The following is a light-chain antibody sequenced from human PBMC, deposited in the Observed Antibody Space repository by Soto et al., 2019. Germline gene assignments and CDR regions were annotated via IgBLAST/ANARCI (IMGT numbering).Light chain of an antibody. J-gene: IGKJ5*01. V-gene: IGKV3-11*01. CDR3: QQCGFWPRIT. Sequence: VLTQSPATLSLSPGGSAILSCRASQNVDNYLAWYQQKPGQAPRLLIYDASNRATGIPARFSGSGSGTAFTLTISNLEPEDSAVYYRQQCGFWPRITFGQGTRLEIK. CDR1: QNVDNY. CDR2: DAS.